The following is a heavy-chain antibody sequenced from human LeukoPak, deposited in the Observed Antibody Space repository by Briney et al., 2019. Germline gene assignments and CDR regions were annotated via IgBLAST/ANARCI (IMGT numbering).Heavy chain of an antibody. V-gene: IGHV3-23*01. J-gene: IGHJ3*01. CDR1: GFTFSDSA. Sequence: GGSLRLSCAASGFTFSDSAMTWVRQAPGQVLDWVSLISFSGANTYYADSVKGRFTISRDNSKDTLFLQMNSLRAEDTAIYYCARDIQLSTWGLGTMVTVSS. CDR3: ARDIQLST. CDR2: ISFSGANT. D-gene: IGHD5-24*01.